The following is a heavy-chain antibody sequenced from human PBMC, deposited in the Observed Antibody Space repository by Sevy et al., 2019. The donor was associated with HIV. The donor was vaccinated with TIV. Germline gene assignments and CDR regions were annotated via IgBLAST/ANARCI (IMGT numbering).Heavy chain of an antibody. V-gene: IGHV4-59*01. J-gene: IGHJ6*02. Sequence: SETLSLTCTVSGDSISNYYWSWIRQPPGKGLEWIGYIYYSRSTNYNHSLKSRVTISVDKSKNQFSLKLSSVTAADTAVYYCARALQNYYYGMDVWGQGTTVTVSS. D-gene: IGHD3-16*02. CDR1: GDSISNYY. CDR3: ARALQNYYYGMDV. CDR2: IYYSRST.